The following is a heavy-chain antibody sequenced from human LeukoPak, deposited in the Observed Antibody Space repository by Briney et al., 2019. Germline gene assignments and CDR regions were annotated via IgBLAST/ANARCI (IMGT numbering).Heavy chain of an antibody. D-gene: IGHD2-2*01. CDR1: GYSFTSYW. CDR3: ARHQAVPAAPRAWFDP. J-gene: IGHJ5*02. CDR2: IDPSDSYT. V-gene: IGHV5-10-1*01. Sequence: GESLKISCKGSGYSFTSYWISWVRQMPGKGLEWMGRIDPSDSYTNYSPSFQGHVTISADKSISTAYLQWSSLKASDTAMYYCARHQAVPAAPRAWFDPWGQGTLVTVSS.